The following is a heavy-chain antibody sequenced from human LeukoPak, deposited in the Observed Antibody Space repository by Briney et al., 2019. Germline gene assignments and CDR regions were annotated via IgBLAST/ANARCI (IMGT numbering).Heavy chain of an antibody. CDR3: ARDLSVTAGEADY. CDR2: ISFDGGKK. V-gene: IGHV3-30*04. D-gene: IGHD2-21*02. Sequence: GRSLRLSRAASGFTFNTYAMHWVRQAPGKGLEWVAVISFDGGKKYNADSVKGRFTISRDNSKSTLYLQMNSLRAEDTAVYYCARDLSVTAGEADYWGQGTLVTVSS. CDR1: GFTFNTYA. J-gene: IGHJ4*02.